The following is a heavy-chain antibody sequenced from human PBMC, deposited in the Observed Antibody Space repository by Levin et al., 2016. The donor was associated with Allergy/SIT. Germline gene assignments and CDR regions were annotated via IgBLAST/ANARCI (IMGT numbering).Heavy chain of an antibody. J-gene: IGHJ4*02. CDR1: GFTFSSYG. Sequence: GGSLRLSCAASGFTFSSYGMHWVRQAPGKGLEWVAFIRYDGSNKYYADSVKGRFTISRDNSKNTLYLQMNSLRAEDTAVYYCAKGTSYYYDSSGYGDYWGQGTLVTVSS. CDR3: AKGTSYYYDSSGYGDY. CDR2: IRYDGSNK. V-gene: IGHV3-30*02. D-gene: IGHD3-22*01.